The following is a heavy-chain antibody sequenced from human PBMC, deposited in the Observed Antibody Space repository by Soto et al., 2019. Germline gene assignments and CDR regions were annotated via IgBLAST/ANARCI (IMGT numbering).Heavy chain of an antibody. D-gene: IGHD4-17*01. J-gene: IGHJ4*02. V-gene: IGHV4-31*03. CDR3: ARLIPSYGGNSGESDY. CDR2: IYYSGST. Sequence: PSETLSLTCTFSGGSISSGGYCWSWIRQHPGKGLEWIGYIYYSGSTYYNPSLKSRVTISVDTSKNQFSLKLSSVTAADTAVYYCARLIPSYGGNSGESDYRGQGMLVTVSS. CDR1: GGSISSGGYC.